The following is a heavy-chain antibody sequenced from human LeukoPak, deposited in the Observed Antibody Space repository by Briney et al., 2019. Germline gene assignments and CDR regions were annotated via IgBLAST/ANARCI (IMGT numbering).Heavy chain of an antibody. Sequence: PSETLSLTCAVSGGSISSGGYSWSWIRQTPGKGLEWIAYIHDSGSTYYNPSLKSRVSISIDTSKNQFSLKLSSVTAADTAVYYCARGRGGSYQHYYYYMDVWGKGTTVTVSS. J-gene: IGHJ6*03. V-gene: IGHV4-30-4*07. D-gene: IGHD1-26*01. CDR1: GGSISSGGYS. CDR3: ARGRGGSYQHYYYYMDV. CDR2: IHDSGST.